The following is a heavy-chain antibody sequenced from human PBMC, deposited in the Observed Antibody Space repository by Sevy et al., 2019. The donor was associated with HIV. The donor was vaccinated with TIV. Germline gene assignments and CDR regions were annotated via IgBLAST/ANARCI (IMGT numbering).Heavy chain of an antibody. D-gene: IGHD2-2*02. J-gene: IGHJ4*02. CDR3: AREGCAKPHDY. V-gene: IGHV3-23*01. CDR2: LSFGCGEI. Sequence: GGSLRLSCAASGFTFSKYSMSWVRQPPGKGLEWVSTLSFGCGEINHANSVKGRFTISRDNSKNSLYLQMNNLRAEDTAVYYCAREGCAKPHDYWGQGTLVTVSS. CDR1: GFTFSKYS.